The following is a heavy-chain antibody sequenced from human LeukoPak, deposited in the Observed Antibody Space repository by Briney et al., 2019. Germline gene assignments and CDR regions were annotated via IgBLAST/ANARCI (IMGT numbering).Heavy chain of an antibody. V-gene: IGHV3-30*02. J-gene: IGHJ4*02. CDR1: GFTFSDYS. D-gene: IGHD5-12*01. CDR3: ARGREGYSYEFDY. CDR2: IRYDGNNK. Sequence: PGGSLRLSCAASGFTFSDYSMHWVRQAPGKGLNWVAFIRYDGNNKYYADSVKGRFTISRDNAKNSLFLQMNSLRAEDTAVYYCARGREGYSYEFDYWGQGTLVTVSS.